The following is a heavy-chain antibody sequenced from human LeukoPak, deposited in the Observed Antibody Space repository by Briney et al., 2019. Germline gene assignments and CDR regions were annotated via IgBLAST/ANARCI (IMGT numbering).Heavy chain of an antibody. J-gene: IGHJ4*02. CDR3: ARGRYSYGWYYYDSSGYQLFDY. Sequence: PSETLSLTCTVSGGSISSSSYYWGWIRQPPGKGLEWIGSIYYSGSTYYNPSLKSRVTISVDTSKNQLSLKLSSVTAADTAVYYCARGRYSYGWYYYDSSGYQLFDYWGQGTLVTVSS. V-gene: IGHV4-39*01. CDR1: GGSISSSSYY. CDR2: IYYSGST. D-gene: IGHD3-22*01.